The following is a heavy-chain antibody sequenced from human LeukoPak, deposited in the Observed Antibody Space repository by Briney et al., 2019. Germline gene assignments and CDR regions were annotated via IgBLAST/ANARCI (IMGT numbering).Heavy chain of an antibody. CDR1: GFTFSSYE. J-gene: IGHJ4*02. V-gene: IGHV3-48*03. CDR3: ARVYSSGWSRDFDY. D-gene: IGHD6-19*01. Sequence: GGSLRLSCAASGFTFSSYEMNWVRQAPGKGLEWVSYISSSGSTIYHADSVKGRFTISRDNAKNSLYLQMNSLRTEDTAVYYCARVYSSGWSRDFDYWGQGTLVTVSS. CDR2: ISSSGSTI.